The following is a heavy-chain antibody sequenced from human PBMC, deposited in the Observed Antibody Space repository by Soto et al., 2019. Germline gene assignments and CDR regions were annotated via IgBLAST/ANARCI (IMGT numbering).Heavy chain of an antibody. CDR2: IYYSGST. J-gene: IGHJ3*02. Sequence: SETLSLTCTVSGGSISSYYWSWIRQPPGKGLEWIGYIYYSGSTNYNPSLKSRVTISVDTSKNQFSLKLSSVTAADTAVYYCASLTPTGDPRPLDIWGQGTMVTVSS. V-gene: IGHV4-59*08. CDR3: ASLTPTGDPRPLDI. CDR1: GGSISSYY. D-gene: IGHD7-27*01.